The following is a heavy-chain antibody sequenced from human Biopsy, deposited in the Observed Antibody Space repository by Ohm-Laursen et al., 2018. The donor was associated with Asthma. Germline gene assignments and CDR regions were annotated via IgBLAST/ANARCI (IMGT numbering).Heavy chain of an antibody. CDR2: LYHSGTT. D-gene: IGHD3-3*01. CDR3: ARIYDYWSGHYGFDP. V-gene: IGHV4-30-2*01. J-gene: IGHJ5*02. CDR1: GVSVGTRGYS. Sequence: TLSLTCAVSGVSVGTRGYSWTWIRQTPGRGLEWIGYLYHSGTTYYNPSLRSRVAILEAKSRNQFSWNRKSVTAADTAVYYCARIYDYWSGHYGFDPWGQGTLVTVSS.